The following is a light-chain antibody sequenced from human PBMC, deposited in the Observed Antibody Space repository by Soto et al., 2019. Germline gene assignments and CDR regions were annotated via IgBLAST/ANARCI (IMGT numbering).Light chain of an antibody. J-gene: IGKJ1*01. CDR2: KAS. Sequence: DLQMTQSPSILSASVGARVTITCRASQSISSWLAWYQQKPGKAPNLLIHKASHLESGVPSRFSGSGSGTELTITISSLQPGDGETYDGQHYNTYPWTFGQGTKVDIK. CDR3: QHYNTYPWT. V-gene: IGKV1-5*03. CDR1: QSISSW.